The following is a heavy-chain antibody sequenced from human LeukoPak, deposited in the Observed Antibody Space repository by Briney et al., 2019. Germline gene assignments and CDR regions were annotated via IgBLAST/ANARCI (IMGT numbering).Heavy chain of an antibody. CDR2: IYTSGST. CDR1: GGSIGSGSYY. J-gene: IGHJ4*02. Sequence: SQTLSLTCTVSGGSIGSGSYYWSWIRQPAGKGLEWIWRIYTSGSTNYNPSLKSRVTISVDTSKNQFSLKLSSVTAADTAVYYCARAGEHYDNSGYPYFNYWGQGTLVTVSS. V-gene: IGHV4-61*02. CDR3: ARAGEHYDNSGYPYFNY. D-gene: IGHD3-22*01.